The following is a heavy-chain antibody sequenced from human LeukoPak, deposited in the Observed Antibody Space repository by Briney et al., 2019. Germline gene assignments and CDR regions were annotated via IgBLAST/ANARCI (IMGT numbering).Heavy chain of an antibody. CDR2: INSDGSST. V-gene: IGHV3-74*01. D-gene: IGHD6-13*01. CDR3: AREEQPYDAFDI. J-gene: IGHJ3*02. CDR1: GFTFSSYW. Sequence: TGGSLRLSCAASGFTFSSYWMHWVRQAPGKGLVWVSRINSDGSSTSCADSVKGRFTISRDNAKNTLYLQMNSLRAEDTAVYYCAREEQPYDAFDIWGQGTMVTVSS.